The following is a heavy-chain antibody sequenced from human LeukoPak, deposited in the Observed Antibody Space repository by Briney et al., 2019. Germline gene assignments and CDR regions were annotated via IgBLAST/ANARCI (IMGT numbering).Heavy chain of an antibody. Sequence: PGGSLRLSCTASGFTFGDYAMSWFRQAPGKGLEWVGFIRSKAYGGTTEYAASVKGRFTISRDDSKSIAYLQMNSLKAEGTAVYYCTRGHCSGGSCYHVHFDYWGQGTLVTVSS. D-gene: IGHD2-15*01. J-gene: IGHJ4*02. CDR2: IRSKAYGGTT. CDR3: TRGHCSGGSCYHVHFDY. V-gene: IGHV3-49*03. CDR1: GFTFGDYA.